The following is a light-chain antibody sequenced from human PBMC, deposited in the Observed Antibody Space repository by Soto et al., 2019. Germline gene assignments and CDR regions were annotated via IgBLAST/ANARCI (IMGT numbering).Light chain of an antibody. CDR2: AAS. Sequence: DIQMTQSPSSLSASVGDRVTITCRASQSISSYLNWYQQTPGKAPKLLIYAASSLQSGVPSRFSGSGSGTDFTLTISSLQPEDFATYYCQQSYRTITFGQGTRLEIK. V-gene: IGKV1-39*01. CDR1: QSISSY. CDR3: QQSYRTIT. J-gene: IGKJ5*01.